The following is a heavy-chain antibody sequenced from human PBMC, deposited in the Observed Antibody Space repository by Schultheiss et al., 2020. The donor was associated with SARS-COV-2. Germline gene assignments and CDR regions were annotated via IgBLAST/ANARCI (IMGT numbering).Heavy chain of an antibody. V-gene: IGHV4-31*03. CDR2: IYYSGST. D-gene: IGHD3-3*01. CDR1: GGSISSGGYY. Sequence: SETLSLTCTVSGGSISSGGYYWSWIRQHPGKGLEWIGYIYYSGSTYYNPSLKSRVTISVDTSKNQFSLKLSSVTAADTAVYYCARFLSRITIFGVVIPGWFDPWGQGTLVTVSS. CDR3: ARFLSRITIFGVVIPGWFDP. J-gene: IGHJ5*02.